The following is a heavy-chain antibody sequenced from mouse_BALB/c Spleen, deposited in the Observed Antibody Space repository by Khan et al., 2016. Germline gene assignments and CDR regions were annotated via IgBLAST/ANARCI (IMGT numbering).Heavy chain of an antibody. Sequence: EVKLLESGGGLVQPGGSLKLSCAASGFAFSRYWMSWVRQAPGKGLEWIGEINPDSSTINYTPSLKDKFIISRDNATNTLYLQMSKVRSEDTVLYYCARAGYYGYLVNWGQGTLVTVSA. V-gene: IGHV4-1*02. CDR2: INPDSSTI. CDR1: GFAFSRYW. CDR3: ARAGYYGYLVN. J-gene: IGHJ3*01. D-gene: IGHD1-1*01.